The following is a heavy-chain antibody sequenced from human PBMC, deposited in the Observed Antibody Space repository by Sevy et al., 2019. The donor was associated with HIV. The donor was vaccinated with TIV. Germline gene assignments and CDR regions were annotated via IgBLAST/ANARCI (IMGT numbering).Heavy chain of an antibody. J-gene: IGHJ4*02. CDR1: GFSFNNHW. CDR3: ARLPTGLQSFNYLLSTYFDS. D-gene: IGHD3-9*01. V-gene: IGHV3-7*01. CDR2: IKHDGSEK. Sequence: GGSLRLSCAASGFSFNNHWMSWVRQAPEKGLEWVANIKHDGSEKYYADSLECRFAVSRDNAKNSLFLQINSLRVEDTAVYFCARLPTGLQSFNYLLSTYFDSWGQGTLVTVSS.